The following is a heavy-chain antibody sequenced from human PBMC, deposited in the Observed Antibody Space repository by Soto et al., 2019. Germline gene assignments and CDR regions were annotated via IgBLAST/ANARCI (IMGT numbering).Heavy chain of an antibody. D-gene: IGHD2-15*01. V-gene: IGHV1-69*12. J-gene: IGHJ6*02. CDR1: GGTFSSYA. CDR2: IIPIFGTA. Sequence: QVQLVQSGAEVKKPGSSVKVSCKASGGTFSSYAISWVRQAPGQGLEWMGGIIPIFGTANYAQKFQGRVTITADESKGTTYMELSSLRSEDTAWYYCARDPGGRRCYYGTDVWGQGTTVTVSS. CDR3: ARDPGGRRCYYGTDV.